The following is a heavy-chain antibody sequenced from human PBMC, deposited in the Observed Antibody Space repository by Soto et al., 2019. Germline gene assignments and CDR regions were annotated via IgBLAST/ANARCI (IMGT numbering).Heavy chain of an antibody. CDR1: GGSISSGGYS. D-gene: IGHD3-22*01. CDR3: ARLTYYYDSSGIEYYFEY. Sequence: SETLSLTCAVSGGSISSGGYSCSWILHPPGKGLEWIGYIYHSGSTYYNPSLKSRVTISVDRSKNQFSLKLSSVTAADTAVYYCARLTYYYDSSGIEYYFEYWGQGTMVTVSS. J-gene: IGHJ4*02. V-gene: IGHV4-30-2*01. CDR2: IYHSGST.